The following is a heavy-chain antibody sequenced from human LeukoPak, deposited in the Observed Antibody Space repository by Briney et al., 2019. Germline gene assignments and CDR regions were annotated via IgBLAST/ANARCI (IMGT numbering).Heavy chain of an antibody. V-gene: IGHV3-30-3*01. Sequence: GRSLRLSCAASGFTFSSYAMHWVRQAPGKGLGWVAVISYDGSNKYYADSVKGRFTISRDNSKNTLYLQMNSLRAEDTAVYYCARERSYYDFWSGYLYYFDYWGQGTLVTVSS. J-gene: IGHJ4*02. D-gene: IGHD3-3*01. CDR3: ARERSYYDFWSGYLYYFDY. CDR2: ISYDGSNK. CDR1: GFTFSSYA.